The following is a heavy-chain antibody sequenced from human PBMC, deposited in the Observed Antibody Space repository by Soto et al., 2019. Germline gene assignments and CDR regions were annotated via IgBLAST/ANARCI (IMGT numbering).Heavy chain of an antibody. CDR1: GYTFTSYY. Sequence: ASVKVSCKASGYTFTSYYMHWVRQAPGQGLEWMGIINPSGGSTSYAQKFQGRVTMTRDTSTSTVYMELSSLRSEDTAVYYCARAGLRYSSGWPPGYWGQGTLVTVSS. D-gene: IGHD6-19*01. CDR2: INPSGGST. J-gene: IGHJ4*02. V-gene: IGHV1-46*01. CDR3: ARAGLRYSSGWPPGY.